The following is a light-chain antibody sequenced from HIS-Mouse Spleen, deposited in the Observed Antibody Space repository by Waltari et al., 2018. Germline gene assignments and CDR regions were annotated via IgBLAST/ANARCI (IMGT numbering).Light chain of an antibody. Sequence: QSALTQPASVSGSPGQSIPISCTGTSSDVGSHNLVSWYQQHPGKAPKLMIYEGSKRPSGVSNRFSGSKSGNTASLTISGLQAEDEADYYCCSYAGSSTWVFGGGTKLTVL. J-gene: IGLJ3*02. CDR3: CSYAGSSTWV. CDR2: EGS. CDR1: SSDVGSHNL. V-gene: IGLV2-23*01.